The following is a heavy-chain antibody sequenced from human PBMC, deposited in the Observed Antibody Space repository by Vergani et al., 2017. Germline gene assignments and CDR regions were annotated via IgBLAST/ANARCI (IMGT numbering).Heavy chain of an antibody. D-gene: IGHD3-3*01. Sequence: EVQLVESGGVVVQPGGSLRLSCAASGFTFDDYTMHWVRQAPGKGLEWVSLISWDGGSTYYADSVKGRFTISRDNSKNSLYLQMNSLRTEDTALYYCAKARLRFLEWLSPEYYYYGVDVWGQGTTVTVSS. CDR2: ISWDGGST. CDR1: GFTFDDYT. J-gene: IGHJ6*02. CDR3: AKARLRFLEWLSPEYYYYGVDV. V-gene: IGHV3-43*01.